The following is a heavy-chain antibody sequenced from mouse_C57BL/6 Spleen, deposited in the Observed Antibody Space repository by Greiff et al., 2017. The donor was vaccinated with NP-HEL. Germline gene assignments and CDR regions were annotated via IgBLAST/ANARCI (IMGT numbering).Heavy chain of an antibody. CDR2: IDPEDGET. V-gene: IGHV14-2*01. Sequence: EVQRVESGAELVKPGASVKLSCTASGFNITDSSMHWVQQRPEQGLEWIGRIDPEDGETKYAPKFQGKATITADTSSNTAYLQLSSLTSEDTAVYYCATLYGSSWYFDVWGTGTTVTVSS. J-gene: IGHJ1*03. D-gene: IGHD1-1*01. CDR3: ATLYGSSWYFDV. CDR1: GFNITDSS.